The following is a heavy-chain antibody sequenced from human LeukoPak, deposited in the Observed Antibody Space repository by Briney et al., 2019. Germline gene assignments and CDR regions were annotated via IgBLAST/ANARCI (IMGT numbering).Heavy chain of an antibody. CDR2: IKQDGSEK. CDR1: GFTFSSYW. D-gene: IGHD6-6*01. Sequence: GGSLRLSCAASGFTFSSYWMSWVRQAPGKGLEWVANIKQDGSEKYYVDSVKGRCTISRDNAKNSLYLQMNSLRAEDTAVYYCARVQIAARKRDYYYYMDVWGKGTTVTVSS. J-gene: IGHJ6*03. CDR3: ARVQIAARKRDYYYYMDV. V-gene: IGHV3-7*01.